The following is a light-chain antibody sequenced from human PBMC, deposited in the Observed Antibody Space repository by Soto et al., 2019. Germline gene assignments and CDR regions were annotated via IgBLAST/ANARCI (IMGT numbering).Light chain of an antibody. CDR2: EVT. CDR3: NSYTTNSNRV. J-gene: IGLJ1*01. Sequence: QSALTQPASVSGSPGQSITISCTGTSSDVGAYNYVSWYQHHPGKAPKLMIYEVTNRPSGVSNRFSGSKSGNTASLTISGLQAEDEADYYFNSYTTNSNRVFGTGTKLTVL. V-gene: IGLV2-14*01. CDR1: SSDVGAYNY.